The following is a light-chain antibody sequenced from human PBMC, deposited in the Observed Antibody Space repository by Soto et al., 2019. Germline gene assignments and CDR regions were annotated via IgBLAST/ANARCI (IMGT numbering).Light chain of an antibody. CDR1: SSDVGGYNY. CDR3: CSYAGSYTWV. Sequence: QSALTQPRSVSGSPGQSVTISCTGTSSDVGGYNYVSWYQQNPDKAPKFMIFDVTKRPSGVPDRFSGSKSGNTASLTISGLQAEDEADYYCCSYAGSYTWVFGGGTQLTVL. CDR2: DVT. J-gene: IGLJ3*02. V-gene: IGLV2-11*01.